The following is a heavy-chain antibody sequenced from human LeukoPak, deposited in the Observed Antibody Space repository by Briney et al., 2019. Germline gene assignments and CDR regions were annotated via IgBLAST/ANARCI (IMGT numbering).Heavy chain of an antibody. Sequence: ASVKVSCKASGYTFTGYYMHWVRQVPGKGLEWMGRINPNSGGTNYAQKFQGRVTITRDTSISTAYMELSRLRSDDTAVYYCARGPGIAAAGTDFDYWGQRTLVTVSS. CDR2: INPNSGGT. CDR1: GYTFTGYY. D-gene: IGHD6-13*01. V-gene: IGHV1-2*06. J-gene: IGHJ4*02. CDR3: ARGPGIAAAGTDFDY.